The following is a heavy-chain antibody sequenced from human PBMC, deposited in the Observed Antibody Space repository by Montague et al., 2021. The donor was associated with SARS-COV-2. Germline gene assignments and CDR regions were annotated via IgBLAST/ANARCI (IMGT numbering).Heavy chain of an antibody. J-gene: IGHJ4*02. CDR3: ARGVGRGYSGYEGEY. V-gene: IGHV4-34*01. Sequence: SETLSLTCAVYGGSFSGYYWSWIRQPPGKGLEWIGEINHSGSTNYNPSLKSRVTISVDTSKNQFSLKLSSVTAADTAVYYYARGVGRGYSGYEGEYWGQGTLVTVSS. D-gene: IGHD5-12*01. CDR1: GGSFSGYY. CDR2: INHSGST.